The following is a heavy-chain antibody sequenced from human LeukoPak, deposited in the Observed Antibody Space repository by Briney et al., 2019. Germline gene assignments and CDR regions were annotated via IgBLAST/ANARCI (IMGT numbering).Heavy chain of an antibody. J-gene: IGHJ6*03. CDR3: ARVSGSSPDYYYYYMDV. CDR2: IIPIFGTA. Sequence: SVKVSCKASGGTFSSYAISWVRQAPGQGLEWMGGIIPIFGTANYAQKFQGRVTITTDESTSTAYMELSSLRSEDTAVYYCARVSGSSPDYYYYYMDVRGKGTTVTVSS. CDR1: GGTFSSYA. V-gene: IGHV1-69*05. D-gene: IGHD6-13*01.